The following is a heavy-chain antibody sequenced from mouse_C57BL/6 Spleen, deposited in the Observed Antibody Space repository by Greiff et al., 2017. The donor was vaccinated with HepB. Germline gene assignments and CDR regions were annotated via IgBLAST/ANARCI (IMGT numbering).Heavy chain of an antibody. V-gene: IGHV1-55*01. CDR2: IYPGSGST. Sequence: VQLQQSGAELVKPGASVKMSCKASGYTFTSYWITWVKQRPGQGLEWIGDIYPGSGSTNYNEKFKSKATLTVDTSSSTAYMQLSSLTSEDSAVYYCARYGSSAYWYFDVWGTGTTVTVSS. CDR3: ARYGSSAYWYFDV. CDR1: GYTFTSYW. J-gene: IGHJ1*03. D-gene: IGHD1-1*01.